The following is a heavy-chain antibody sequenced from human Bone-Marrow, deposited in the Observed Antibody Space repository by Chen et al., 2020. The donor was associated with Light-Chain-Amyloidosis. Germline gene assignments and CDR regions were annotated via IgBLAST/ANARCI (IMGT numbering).Heavy chain of an antibody. V-gene: IGHV3-23*04. CDR3: AKDISYDDILPGYPADAFDI. CDR2: ISGSGGSR. J-gene: IGHJ3*02. Sequence: EVQLVESGGGLLQRGGSLSLSCAASGLAFVGNALRWVRQVPGKGLEWVSTISGSGGSRYYGDSVKGRLTISRDNSKNALLLQMNSLRAEDTAVYYCAKDISYDDILPGYPADAFDIWGQGTMVTVSS. D-gene: IGHD3-9*01. CDR1: GLAFVGNA.